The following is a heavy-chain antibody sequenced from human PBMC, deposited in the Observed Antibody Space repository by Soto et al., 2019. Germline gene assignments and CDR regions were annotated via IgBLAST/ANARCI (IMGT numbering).Heavy chain of an antibody. D-gene: IGHD6-19*01. CDR3: ARDVLAVAGP. Sequence: GGSLRLSCAASGFTFISYWMSWVLQAPGKGLEWVANIKQDGSEKYYVDSVKGRFTISRDNAKNSLYLQMNSLRAEDTAVYYCARDVLAVAGPWGQGTLVTVSS. CDR2: IKQDGSEK. J-gene: IGHJ5*02. V-gene: IGHV3-7*01. CDR1: GFTFISYW.